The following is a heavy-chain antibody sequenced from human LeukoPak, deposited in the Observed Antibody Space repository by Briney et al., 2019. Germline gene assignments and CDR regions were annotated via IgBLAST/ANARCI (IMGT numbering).Heavy chain of an antibody. J-gene: IGHJ4*02. CDR1: GYTFTSYY. Sequence: ASVKVSCKASGYTFTSYYMHWVRQAPGQGLEWMGIINPSGGSTSYAQKCQGRVTMTRDTSMSTVYMELRGLRSEDTAVYYCARDLGPYYFDYWGQGTLVTVSS. CDR2: INPSGGST. D-gene: IGHD3-16*01. CDR3: ARDLGPYYFDY. V-gene: IGHV1-46*01.